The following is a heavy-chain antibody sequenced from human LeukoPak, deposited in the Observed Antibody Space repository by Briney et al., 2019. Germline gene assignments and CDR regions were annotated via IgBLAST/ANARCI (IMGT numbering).Heavy chain of an antibody. CDR1: GIIFSGYY. CDR2: ISGSRSTT. CDR3: ARVYYNSLGYAFDV. D-gene: IGHD3-22*01. V-gene: IGHV3-11*04. Sequence: GGSLRLSCEASGIIFSGYYMGWSRQAPGKGLDWVSYISGSRSTTYYADSVKGRFTISRDNAKNSLYLQMDSLRAEDTALYYCARVYYNSLGYAFDVWGQGTMVSVTS. J-gene: IGHJ3*01.